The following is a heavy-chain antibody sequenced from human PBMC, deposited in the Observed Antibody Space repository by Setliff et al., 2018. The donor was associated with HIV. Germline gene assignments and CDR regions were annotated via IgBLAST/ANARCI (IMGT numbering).Heavy chain of an antibody. CDR3: ARVGAYCGGDCYGIYYFDN. V-gene: IGHV1-8*01. J-gene: IGHJ4*02. D-gene: IGHD2-21*02. CDR2: MNPNSGVS. CDR1: ATFTNVD. Sequence: ASVKVSCKASATFTNVDIHWLRRATGQGLEWMGWMNPNSGVSGYGQKFQGRITMTRDTSTSTVYMELSSLRSEDTAVYYCARVGAYCGGDCYGIYYFDNWGQGTPVTVSS.